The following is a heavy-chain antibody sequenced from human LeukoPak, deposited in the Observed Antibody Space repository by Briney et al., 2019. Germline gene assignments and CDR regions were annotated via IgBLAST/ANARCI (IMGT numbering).Heavy chain of an antibody. D-gene: IGHD2-2*01. CDR1: GYTFTSYA. CDR3: ARGSHCSSTSCYPAIIDY. V-gene: IGHV7-4-1*02. Sequence: ASVKVSCKASGYTFTSYAMNWVRQAPGQGLERMGWINTNTGNPTYAQGFTGRFVFSLDTSVSTAYLQISSLKAEDTAVYYCARGSHCSSTSCYPAIIDYWGQGTLVTVSS. CDR2: INTNTGNP. J-gene: IGHJ4*02.